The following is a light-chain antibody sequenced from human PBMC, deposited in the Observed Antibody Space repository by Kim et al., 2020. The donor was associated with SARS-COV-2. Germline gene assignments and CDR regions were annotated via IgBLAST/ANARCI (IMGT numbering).Light chain of an antibody. CDR3: QSYDTTNQV. Sequence: NFMLTQPHSVSESPGKTVTISCTRSSGSIANNYVQWYQQRPGSGPTTVIYQDNQRPSGVPDRFSGSIDSSPNSASLTISGLKAEDEADYYCQSYDTTNQVFGGGTKLTVL. CDR2: QDN. V-gene: IGLV6-57*03. CDR1: SGSIANNY. J-gene: IGLJ3*02.